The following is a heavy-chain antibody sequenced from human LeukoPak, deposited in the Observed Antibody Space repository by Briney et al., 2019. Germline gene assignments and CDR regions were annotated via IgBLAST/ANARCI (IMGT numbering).Heavy chain of an antibody. D-gene: IGHD3-22*01. CDR1: GGSISNYY. V-gene: IGHV4-4*07. J-gene: IGHJ4*02. Sequence: SETLSLTCTVSGGSISNYYWSWIRQPAGKGLEWIGRIYSSGSTYYKPSLQSRVTMSVDTSKNQFSLKLSSVTAADTAVYYCARDHYYYDASGYYSLDYWARVPCSPSTQ. CDR2: IYSSGST. CDR3: ARDHYYYDASGYYSLDY.